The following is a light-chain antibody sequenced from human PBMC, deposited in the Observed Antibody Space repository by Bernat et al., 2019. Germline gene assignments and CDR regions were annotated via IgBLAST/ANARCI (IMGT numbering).Light chain of an antibody. V-gene: IGKV1-39*01. CDR1: QTIFTY. J-gene: IGKJ1*01. Sequence: DIEMTQSPSSLSASVGDRITMTCRASQTIFTYLNWYQQRAGTAHKLLTDTSSTLQTWVPSRFSATGSGTDFTLTITGLQPEDFATYYCQQSYAMPWTFGLGTNVEI. CDR2: TSS. CDR3: QQSYAMPWT.